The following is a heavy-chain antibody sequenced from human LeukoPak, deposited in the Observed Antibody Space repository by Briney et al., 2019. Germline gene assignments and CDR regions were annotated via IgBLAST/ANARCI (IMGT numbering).Heavy chain of an antibody. Sequence: SETLSLTCTVSGGSISSGGYYWSWIRQPPGKGLEWIGSIYHSGSTYYNPSLKSRVTISVDTSKNQFSLKLSSVTAADTAVYYCARVKYGDYLFMDYWGQGTLVTVSS. CDR3: ARVKYGDYLFMDY. J-gene: IGHJ4*02. V-gene: IGHV4-39*07. D-gene: IGHD4-17*01. CDR1: GGSISSGGYY. CDR2: IYHSGST.